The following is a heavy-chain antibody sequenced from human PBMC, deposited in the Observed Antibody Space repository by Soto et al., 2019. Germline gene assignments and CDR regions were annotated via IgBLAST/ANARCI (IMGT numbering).Heavy chain of an antibody. CDR1: GYTLTELS. D-gene: IGHD3-9*01. J-gene: IGHJ5*02. CDR2: FDPEDGET. CDR3: ATALRYFDWLSAGWP. Sequence: VASVKVSCKVSGYTLTELSMHWVRQAPGKGLEWMGGFDPEDGETIYAQKFQGRVTMAEDTSTDTACMELSSLRSEDTAVYYCATALRYFDWLSAGWPWGQGTLVTVSS. V-gene: IGHV1-24*01.